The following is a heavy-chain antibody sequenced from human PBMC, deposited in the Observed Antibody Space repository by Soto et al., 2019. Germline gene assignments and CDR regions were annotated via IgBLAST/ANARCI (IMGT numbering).Heavy chain of an antibody. CDR1: GGSFSGYY. Sequence: SETLSLTCAVYGGSFSGYYWSWIRQPPGKGLEWIGEINHSGSTNYNPSLKSRVTISVDTSKNQFSLKLSSVTAADTAVYYCARGPNSSSWTTGWFDPWGQGTLVTVSS. CDR2: INHSGST. CDR3: ARGPNSSSWTTGWFDP. V-gene: IGHV4-34*01. D-gene: IGHD6-13*01. J-gene: IGHJ5*02.